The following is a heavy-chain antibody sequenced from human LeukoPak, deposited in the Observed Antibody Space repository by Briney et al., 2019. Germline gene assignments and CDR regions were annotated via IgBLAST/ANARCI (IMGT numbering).Heavy chain of an antibody. CDR2: ITSEGSSI. V-gene: IGHV3-74*01. D-gene: IGHD3-10*01. CDR3: ARDSHPRGWFDP. J-gene: IGHJ5*02. CDR1: GFTFSRYW. Sequence: PGGSLRLSCAASGFTFSRYWMHWVRQVPGKGLVWVSRITSEGSSISYADSVKGRFTISRDNAKNSLYLQMNSLRAEDTAVYCCARDSHPRGWFDPWGQGTLVTVSS.